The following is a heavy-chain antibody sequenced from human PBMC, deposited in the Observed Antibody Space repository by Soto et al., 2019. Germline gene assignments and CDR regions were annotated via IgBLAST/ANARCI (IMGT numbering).Heavy chain of an antibody. D-gene: IGHD1-26*01. J-gene: IGHJ6*02. CDR2: IYYSGST. CDR1: GGSISSGGYY. CDR3: ARCLSAAYSGSYYRASYHYYRIDV. Sequence: PSETLSLTCTVSGGSISSGGYYWSWIRQHPGKGLEWIGYIYYSGSTYYNPPLRSRVTISVDTSKNQFSLNLSSVTAADTAVYYCARCLSAAYSGSYYRASYHYYRIDVWGQGTTVTVSS. V-gene: IGHV4-31*03.